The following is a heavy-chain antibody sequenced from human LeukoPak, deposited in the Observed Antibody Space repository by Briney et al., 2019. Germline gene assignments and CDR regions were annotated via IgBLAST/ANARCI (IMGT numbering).Heavy chain of an antibody. CDR3: SYGSGSYEGGGY. J-gene: IGHJ4*02. CDR1: GGSISSSSYY. D-gene: IGHD3-10*01. Sequence: SETLSLTCTVSGGSISSSSYYWGWIRQPPGKGLEWIGSIYYSGSTYYNPSLKSRVTISVDTSKNQFSLKLSSVTAADTAVYYCSYGSGSYEGGGYWGQGTLVTVSS. V-gene: IGHV4-39*07. CDR2: IYYSGST.